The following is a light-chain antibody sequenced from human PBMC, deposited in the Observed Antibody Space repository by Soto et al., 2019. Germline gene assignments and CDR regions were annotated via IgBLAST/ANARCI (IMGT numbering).Light chain of an antibody. CDR3: QSYDTSLRTPGV. CDR2: GNN. J-gene: IGLJ3*02. V-gene: IGLV1-40*01. Sequence: QSVLTQPPSVSGAPGQTVTISCTGSTSIFGAGFDVHWYQQLPGTAPKLLIYGNNNRPSRVPDRFSGSKSGTSASLAITGLQGEDEGDYYCQSYDTSLRTPGVVGGGTKLTV. CDR1: TSIFGAGFD.